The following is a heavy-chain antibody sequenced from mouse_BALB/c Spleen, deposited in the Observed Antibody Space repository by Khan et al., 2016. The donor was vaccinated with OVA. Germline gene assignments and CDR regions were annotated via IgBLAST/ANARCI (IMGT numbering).Heavy chain of an antibody. D-gene: IGHD2-1*01. J-gene: IGHJ3*01. CDR3: ARGDGNYGAFAY. V-gene: IGHV1S137*01. Sequence: QVQLQQSGPELVRPGVSVKISCKGSGYTFTDYAMHWVKQSHAKSLEWIGIISTYSGNSNYNQRFKDKATMTVGKSSSTAYMELARLTSEDSAIYYCARGDGNYGAFAYWGQGTLVTVSA. CDR2: ISTYSGNS. CDR1: GYTFTDYA.